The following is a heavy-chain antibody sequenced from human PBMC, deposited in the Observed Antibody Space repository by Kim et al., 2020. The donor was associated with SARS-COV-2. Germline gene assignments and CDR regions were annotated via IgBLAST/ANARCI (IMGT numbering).Heavy chain of an antibody. CDR2: IYPGDSDT. Sequence: GESLKISCKGSGYSFTSYWIGWVRQMPGKGLEWMGIIYPGDSDTRYSPSFQGQVTISADKSISTAYLQWSSLKASDTAMYYCARQWENCSSTSCYDYYYGMDVWGQGTTVTVSS. V-gene: IGHV5-51*01. CDR1: GYSFTSYW. CDR3: ARQWENCSSTSCYDYYYGMDV. D-gene: IGHD2-2*01. J-gene: IGHJ6*02.